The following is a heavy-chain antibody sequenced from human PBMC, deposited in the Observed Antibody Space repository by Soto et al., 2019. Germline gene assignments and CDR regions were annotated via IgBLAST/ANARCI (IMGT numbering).Heavy chain of an antibody. J-gene: IGHJ5*02. Sequence: SETLSLTCTVSGASIRSTDYYWSWIRQAPGKGLEWIGYVYYTGSTHYNPSLMSRLTISVDTSKNQFSLKLTSVTAAETAMYYCVRTAREGAVAPHWFDRWGQGTQVTVSS. D-gene: IGHD2-21*02. CDR1: GASIRSTDYY. V-gene: IGHV4-30-4*01. CDR3: VRTAREGAVAPHWFDR. CDR2: VYYTGST.